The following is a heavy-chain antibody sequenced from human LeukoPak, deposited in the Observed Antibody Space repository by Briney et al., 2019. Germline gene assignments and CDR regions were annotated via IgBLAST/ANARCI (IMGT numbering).Heavy chain of an antibody. V-gene: IGHV3-11*04. CDR3: ARALADSRGYYLGFDY. CDR2: ITDNGGAM. J-gene: IGHJ4*02. Sequence: GGSLRLSCVASGFTFSDYYMGWIRQAPGKGLEWISYITDNGGAMFYADSLKGRLTIFRDNAKKSLYLQMNSLRPDDTALYYCARALADSRGYYLGFDYWGQGTLVTVSS. D-gene: IGHD3-22*01. CDR1: GFTFSDYY.